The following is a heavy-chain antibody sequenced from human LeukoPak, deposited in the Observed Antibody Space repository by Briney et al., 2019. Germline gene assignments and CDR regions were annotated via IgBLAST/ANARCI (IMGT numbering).Heavy chain of an antibody. Sequence: SETLSLTCAVYGGSFSGYYWSWIRQPPGKGLEWIGEINHSGSTNYNPSLKSRVTISVDTSKNRFSLKLSSVTAADTAVYYCARRRYDFWSGYYMGKAPQDWFDPWGQGTLVTVSS. CDR2: INHSGST. V-gene: IGHV4-34*01. D-gene: IGHD3-3*01. CDR1: GGSFSGYY. CDR3: ARRRYDFWSGYYMGKAPQDWFDP. J-gene: IGHJ5*02.